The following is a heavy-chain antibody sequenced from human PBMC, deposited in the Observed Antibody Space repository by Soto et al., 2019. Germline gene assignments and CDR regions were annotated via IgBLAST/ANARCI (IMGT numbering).Heavy chain of an antibody. V-gene: IGHV1-69*13. CDR2: IIPIFGTA. CDR3: ARATLAYCGGDCSYDAFDI. Sequence: ASVKVSCKASGGTFSSYAISWVRQAPGQGLEWMGGIIPIFGTANYAQKFQGRVTITADESTSTAYMELSSLRSEDTAVYYCARATLAYCGGDCSYDAFDIWGQGTMVTVSS. D-gene: IGHD2-21*02. J-gene: IGHJ3*02. CDR1: GGTFSSYA.